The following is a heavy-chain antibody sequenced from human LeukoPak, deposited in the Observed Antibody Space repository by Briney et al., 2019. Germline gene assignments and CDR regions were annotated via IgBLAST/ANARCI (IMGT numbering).Heavy chain of an antibody. D-gene: IGHD6-13*01. CDR1: GGSISSYY. J-gene: IGHJ4*02. V-gene: IGHV4-59*12. Sequence: SETLSLTCTVSGGSISSYYWSWIRQPPGKGLEWIGDIYYSGSTNYNPSLKSRVTISVDTSKNQFSLKLSSVTAADTAVYYCARDGIAAEPFDYWGQGTLVTVSS. CDR2: IYYSGST. CDR3: ARDGIAAEPFDY.